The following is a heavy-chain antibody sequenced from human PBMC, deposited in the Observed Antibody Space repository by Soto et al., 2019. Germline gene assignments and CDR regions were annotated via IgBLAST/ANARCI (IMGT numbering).Heavy chain of an antibody. V-gene: IGHV4-59*01. J-gene: IGHJ5*02. CDR1: GGSISSFY. CDR2: IYYSGRA. Sequence: QVQLQESGPGLVKPSETLSLTCIVSGGSISSFYWSWIRQPPGKGLEWVGGIYYSGRATYNPSLKSRVTMSVDMSKNHLFLTLNSVTAADTAVYYCARSFYPWGQGTLVTVSS. CDR3: ARSFYP.